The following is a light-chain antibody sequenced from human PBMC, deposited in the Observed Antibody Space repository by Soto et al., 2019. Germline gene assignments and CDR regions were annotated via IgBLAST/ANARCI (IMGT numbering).Light chain of an antibody. V-gene: IGKV1-9*01. CDR3: QQYDQWPIT. CDR1: QGINTY. Sequence: DIQLTQSPSFLSASVGDRVTITCRASQGINTYLAWYQQKPGKAPKSLIYGASTLQTGVPSRFSGSGSGTEFSFTVTSLQSEDFAVYYCQQYDQWPITFGQGARLEIK. J-gene: IGKJ5*01. CDR2: GAS.